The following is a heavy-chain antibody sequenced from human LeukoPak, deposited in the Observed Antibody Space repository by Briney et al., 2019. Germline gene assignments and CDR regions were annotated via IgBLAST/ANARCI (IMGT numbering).Heavy chain of an antibody. V-gene: IGHV1-2*07. CDR3: ARLGSGWFHFDY. J-gene: IGHJ4*02. CDR2: ISPNSGAT. CDR1: GYTFTAYY. Sequence: ASVKVSCKASGYTFTAYYIHWVRQAPGQGLEWLGWISPNSGATKSAHKFQGRVTMTSDTSISTAYMELSRLTSDDTAVYYCARLGSGWFHFDYWGQGTLVTVSS. D-gene: IGHD6-19*01.